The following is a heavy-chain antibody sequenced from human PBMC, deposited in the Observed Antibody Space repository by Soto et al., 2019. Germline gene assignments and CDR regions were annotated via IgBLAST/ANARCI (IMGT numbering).Heavy chain of an antibody. J-gene: IGHJ5*02. Sequence: GASLKISCQGSGYAFSSYWIAWVRQMPGKGLEWMGIIYPGDSDTRYSPSFQGQVTISVDKSITTAYLQGSSLKASDTAMYYCARGYCTATICDPWFDPWGQGTLVTVSS. CDR1: GYAFSSYW. CDR2: IYPGDSDT. CDR3: ARGYCTATICDPWFDP. D-gene: IGHD2-8*02. V-gene: IGHV5-51*01.